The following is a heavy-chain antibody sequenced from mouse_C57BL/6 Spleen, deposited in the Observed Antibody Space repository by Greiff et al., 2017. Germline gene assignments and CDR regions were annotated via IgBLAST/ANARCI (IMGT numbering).Heavy chain of an antibody. Sequence: EVKLVESGPELVKPGASVKIPCKASGYTFTDYNMDWVKQSHGKSLEWIGDITPNNGGTIYNQKFKGKATLTVDKSSSTAYMELRSLTSEDTAVYYCARSGGYYDYAMDYWGQGTSVTVSS. CDR2: ITPNNGGT. CDR1: GYTFTDYN. CDR3: ARSGGYYDYAMDY. V-gene: IGHV1-18*01. D-gene: IGHD2-3*01. J-gene: IGHJ4*01.